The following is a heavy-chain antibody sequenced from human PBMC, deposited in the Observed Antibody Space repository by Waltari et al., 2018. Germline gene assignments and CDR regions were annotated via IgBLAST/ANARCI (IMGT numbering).Heavy chain of an antibody. CDR3: ARLHEGYSYGYQDY. V-gene: IGHV5-51*01. J-gene: IGHJ4*02. CDR1: GYTFTNYW. CDR2: IYPTDSDT. D-gene: IGHD5-18*01. Sequence: EVQLVQSGAEVKKPGEYLTISCKASGYTFTNYWIAWVRQMPEKGLEYMGIIYPTDSDTRYSPSFQGQVTISVDKSSSTAYLQWSSLKASDTAMYYCARLHEGYSYGYQDYWGQGTLVTVSS.